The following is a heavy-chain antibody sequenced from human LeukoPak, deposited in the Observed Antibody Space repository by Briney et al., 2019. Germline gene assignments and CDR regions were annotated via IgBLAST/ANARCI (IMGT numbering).Heavy chain of an antibody. V-gene: IGHV3-48*03. D-gene: IGHD3-10*02. Sequence: GGSLRLSCAASGFTLSSYEMNCVRQAPGGGLEWVSYISSSGSTIYSADSVKGRFTISRDNAKNSQYLQMNTRRAEDTDGYYCAELGITIIGGVWGKGTTVTVSS. CDR1: GFTLSSYE. CDR2: ISSSGSTI. CDR3: AELGITIIGGV. J-gene: IGHJ6*04.